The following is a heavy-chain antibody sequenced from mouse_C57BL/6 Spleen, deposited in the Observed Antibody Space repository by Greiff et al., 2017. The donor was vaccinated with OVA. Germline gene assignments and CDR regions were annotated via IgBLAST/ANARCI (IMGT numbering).Heavy chain of an antibody. J-gene: IGHJ4*01. CDR2: INPSSGYT. CDR3: ARNGGAMDY. CDR1: GYTFTSYT. Sequence: QVQLQQSGADLARPGASVKMSCKASGYTFTSYTMPWVKQRPGQGLEWIGYINPSSGYTKYNQKFKDKATLTADKSSSTPYMQLSSLTSEDSAVYYCARNGGAMDYWGQGTSVTVSS. V-gene: IGHV1-4*01.